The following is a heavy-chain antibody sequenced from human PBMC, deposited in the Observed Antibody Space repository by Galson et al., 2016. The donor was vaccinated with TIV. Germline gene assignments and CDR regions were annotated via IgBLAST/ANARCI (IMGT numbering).Heavy chain of an antibody. J-gene: IGHJ6*02. CDR3: TTITAVAGRSWVGAPKNYYCGMDV. CDR2: IKGKGDGGTT. CDR1: GFTFTDTW. Sequence: SLRLSCAASGFTFTDTWMTWVRQAPGQGLEWLGRIKGKGDGGTTDYAAPVKGRFTISRDDSRNTLYLQMNSLKNDDTAVYYCTTITAVAGRSWVGAPKNYYCGMDVWGHGATVTVSS. D-gene: IGHD1-26*01. V-gene: IGHV3-15*01.